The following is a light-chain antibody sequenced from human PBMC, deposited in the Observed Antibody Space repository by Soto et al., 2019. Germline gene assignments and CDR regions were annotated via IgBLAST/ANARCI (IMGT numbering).Light chain of an antibody. CDR2: KVS. V-gene: IGKV2-30*01. Sequence: DVVLTQSPLSLPVTPGQPGSISCRSNQSPVYSDGIAYFSWFQQRPGRSPRRLIYKVSNRDSGVPARFSGSGSCTDFALKISRVEADDVGVYYCMQATHWPITFGQGTRLEIK. CDR3: MQATHWPIT. CDR1: QSPVYSDGIAY. J-gene: IGKJ5*01.